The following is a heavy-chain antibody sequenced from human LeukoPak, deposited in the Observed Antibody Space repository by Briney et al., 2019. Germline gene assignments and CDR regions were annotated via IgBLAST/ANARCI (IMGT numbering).Heavy chain of an antibody. CDR1: GYTFTSYG. D-gene: IGHD4-17*01. J-gene: IGHJ5*02. V-gene: IGHV1-18*01. CDR2: ISAYNGNT. CDR3: ARKGRTVTTGSWFDP. Sequence: ASVKVSCKASGYTFTSYGISWVRQAPGQGLEWMGWISAYNGNTNYAQKLQGRVTMTTDTSTSTAYMELRSLRSDDTAVYYCARKGRTVTTGSWFDPWGQGTLVTVSS.